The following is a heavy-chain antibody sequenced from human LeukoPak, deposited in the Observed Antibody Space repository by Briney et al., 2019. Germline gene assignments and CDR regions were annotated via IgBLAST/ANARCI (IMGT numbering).Heavy chain of an antibody. J-gene: IGHJ6*03. V-gene: IGHV1-8*01. Sequence: ASVKVSCKASGYSFTNFDINWVRPATGQGVEWMGWMNPNSGNKGYAQKFQGRGTMTMNTSISTAYMELSSRRSEDRAVYYCARGPQWRGDYYYMDVWGRGTTVTVSS. CDR1: GYSFTNFD. D-gene: IGHD6-19*01. CDR2: MNPNSGNK. CDR3: ARGPQWRGDYYYMDV.